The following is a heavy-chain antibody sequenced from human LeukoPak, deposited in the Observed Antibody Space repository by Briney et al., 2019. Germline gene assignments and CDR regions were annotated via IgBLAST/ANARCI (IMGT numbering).Heavy chain of an antibody. D-gene: IGHD1-26*01. CDR3: ARGGNYAPFDY. J-gene: IGHJ4*02. CDR1: GYTFSDFS. V-gene: IGHV3-48*04. CDR2: ISNTGSPI. Sequence: PGGSLRLSCAASGYTFSDFSVNWVRQAPGKGLEWIAYISNTGSPIHYRDSVKGRFTISRDNAQSSLFLQMNSLRPDDTAIYYCARGGNYAPFDYWGQGALVAVSS.